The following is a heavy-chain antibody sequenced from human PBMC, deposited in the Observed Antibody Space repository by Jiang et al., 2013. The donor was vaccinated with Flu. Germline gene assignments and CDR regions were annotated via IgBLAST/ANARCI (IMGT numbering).Heavy chain of an antibody. V-gene: IGHV1-69*06. D-gene: IGHD5-24*01. CDR2: IIPIFGTA. J-gene: IGHJ5*02. Sequence: ISWVRQAPGQGLEWMGGIIPIFGTANYAQKFQGRVTITADKSTSTAYMELSSLRSEDTAVYYCARDRGDGYNYGRFDPWGQGTLVTVSS. CDR3: ARDRGDGYNYGRFDP.